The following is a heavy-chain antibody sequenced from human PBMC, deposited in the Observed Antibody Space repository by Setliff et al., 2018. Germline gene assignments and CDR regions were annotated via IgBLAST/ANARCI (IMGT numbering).Heavy chain of an antibody. CDR3: ARDRLVPAAMGLPTTTVWKLDLGPFDY. D-gene: IGHD2-2*01. CDR1: GGSISSGDAS. Sequence: SETLSLTCAVSGGSISSGDASWSWVRQPPGKGLEWIGYIYHAGSTYYNPSLESRVTSSIDKPNKQFSLELRSLTAADTAVYYCARDRLVPAAMGLPTTTVWKLDLGPFDYWGQGTLVTVSS. J-gene: IGHJ4*02. CDR2: IYHAGST. V-gene: IGHV4-30-2*01.